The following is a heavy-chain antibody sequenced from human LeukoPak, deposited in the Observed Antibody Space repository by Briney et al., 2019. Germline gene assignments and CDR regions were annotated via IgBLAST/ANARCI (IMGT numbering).Heavy chain of an antibody. J-gene: IGHJ5*02. V-gene: IGHV4-59*01. CDR2: IYHGGTT. CDR3: ARVFSTNYYDNRGWFDP. D-gene: IGHD3-22*01. CDR1: GGSICSYD. Sequence: SETLSLTCTVSGGSICSYDWSWIRLPPGKGLEWIAHIYHGGTTNYNPSLKSRVTISVDTSKNQFSLKLSSVTAADTAVYYCARVFSTNYYDNRGWFDPWGQGTLVTVSS.